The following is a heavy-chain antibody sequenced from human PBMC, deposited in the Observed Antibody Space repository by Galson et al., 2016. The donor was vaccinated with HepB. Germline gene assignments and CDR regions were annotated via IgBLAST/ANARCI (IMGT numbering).Heavy chain of an antibody. D-gene: IGHD2-2*01. CDR3: ARGRPYCSSTSCYPTYYYYYGMDV. CDR2: TSSDATSE. V-gene: IGHV3-30*04. J-gene: IGHJ6*02. CDR1: GFIFRAYA. Sequence: SLRLSCAASGFIFRAYAMHWVRQAPGKGLEWVAVTSSDATSEYYLDSVKGRFTISRDNSKNTLYLQMNSLRAEDTAVYYCARGRPYCSSTSCYPTYYYYYGMDVWGQGTPVTVSS.